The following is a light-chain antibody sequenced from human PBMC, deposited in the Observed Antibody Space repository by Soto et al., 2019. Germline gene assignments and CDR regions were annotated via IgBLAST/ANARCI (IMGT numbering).Light chain of an antibody. J-gene: IGKJ5*01. V-gene: IGKV3-20*01. CDR3: QRYGNSPIT. CDR2: DAS. Sequence: EIVLTQSPGTLSLSPGERATLSCRASQSVSSNYLAWYQQKPGQAPRLLIYDASSRPTGIPDRFSGSGSGTDFTLNISRLEPEDFAVYYCQRYGNSPITFGQGTRLEIK. CDR1: QSVSSNY.